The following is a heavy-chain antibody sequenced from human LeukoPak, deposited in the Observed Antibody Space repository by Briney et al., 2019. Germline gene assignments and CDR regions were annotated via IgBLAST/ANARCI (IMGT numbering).Heavy chain of an antibody. V-gene: IGHV3-66*01. D-gene: IGHD6-13*01. J-gene: IGHJ6*02. CDR1: GFTASSNY. CDR3: AREEGIAAAGLYYYYGMDV. Sequence: GGSLRLSCAASGFTASSNYMSWVRQAPGKGLEWVSVIYSGGSTYYADSVKGRFTISRDNSKNTLYLQMNSLRAEDTAVYYCAREEGIAAAGLYYYYGMDVWGQGTTVTVSS. CDR2: IYSGGST.